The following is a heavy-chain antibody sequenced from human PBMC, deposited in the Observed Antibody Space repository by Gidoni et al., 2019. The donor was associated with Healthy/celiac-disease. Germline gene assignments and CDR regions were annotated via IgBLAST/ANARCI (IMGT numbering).Heavy chain of an antibody. D-gene: IGHD5-12*01. V-gene: IGHV4-39*01. CDR2: IYYSGST. J-gene: IGHJ4*02. Sequence: QLQLQESGPGLVKPSETLSLTCTVSGGSISSSSYYWGWIRQPPGKGLEWIGSIYYSGSTYYNPSLKSRVTISVDTSKNQFSLKLSSVTAADTAVYYCARHNGQEMATIMDYWGQGTLVTVSS. CDR1: GGSISSSSYY. CDR3: ARHNGQEMATIMDY.